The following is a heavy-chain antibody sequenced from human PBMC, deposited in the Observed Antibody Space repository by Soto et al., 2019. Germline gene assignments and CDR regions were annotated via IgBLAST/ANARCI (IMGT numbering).Heavy chain of an antibody. J-gene: IGHJ4*02. Sequence: EVQLVESGGGLVQPGGSLRLSCAASGFTYSHYWMHWVRQVPGKGLLWVSRINGDGTHTSYADFVKGRFTISRDNAKNTLFLQIKSMSADDTAVYYCARDFTTEETPGYDFDHWSQGTMVNVSS. CDR1: GFTYSHYW. CDR2: INGDGTHT. D-gene: IGHD4-17*01. V-gene: IGHV3-74*01. CDR3: ARDFTTEETPGYDFDH.